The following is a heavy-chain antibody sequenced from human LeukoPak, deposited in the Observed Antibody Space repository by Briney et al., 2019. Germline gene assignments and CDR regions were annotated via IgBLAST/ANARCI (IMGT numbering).Heavy chain of an antibody. CDR3: ASPGSGSHYRNYYYGMDV. D-gene: IGHD3-10*01. V-gene: IGHV4-34*01. J-gene: IGHJ6*04. CDR2: LNHSGST. Sequence: PSETLSLTCAVYGASFSGYYWSWIRQPPGKGLEWIGELNHSGSTNYNPSLKSRVTISVDTSKNQFSLKLSSVTAADTAVYYCASPGSGSHYRNYYYGMDVWGKGTTVTVSS. CDR1: GASFSGYY.